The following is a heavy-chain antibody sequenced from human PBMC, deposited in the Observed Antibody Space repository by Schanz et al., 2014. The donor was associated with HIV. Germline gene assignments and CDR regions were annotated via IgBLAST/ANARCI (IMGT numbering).Heavy chain of an antibody. J-gene: IGHJ4*02. CDR2: ISGSGDNT. CDR3: ARGVPAHSSGWYLDY. CDR1: GFIFNSYA. V-gene: IGHV3-23*01. Sequence: EVQLLDSGGGLVQPGGSLRLSCAASGFIFNSYAMSWVRQAPGKGLDRVSTISGSGDNTFYAASVKGRFTISRDSSKNTLYLQMNGLRAEDTAVYYCARGVPAHSSGWYLDYWGQGTLVIVSS. D-gene: IGHD6-19*01.